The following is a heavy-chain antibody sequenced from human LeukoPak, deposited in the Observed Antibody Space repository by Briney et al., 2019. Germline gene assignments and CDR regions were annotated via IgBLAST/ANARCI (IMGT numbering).Heavy chain of an antibody. CDR3: AKGRCSRIICSFEN. V-gene: IGHV3-23*01. J-gene: IGHJ4*02. D-gene: IGHD2-2*01. CDR2: ITDSGGTT. CDR1: GFTFSSYA. Sequence: GASPRLSCAASGFTFSSYAMNWVRQAPGKGLEWVSTITDSGGTTSYADSVKGRFTISRDNYKTTLYLQMNSLIAEDTALYYCAKGRCSRIICSFENWGQGTLVTVSS.